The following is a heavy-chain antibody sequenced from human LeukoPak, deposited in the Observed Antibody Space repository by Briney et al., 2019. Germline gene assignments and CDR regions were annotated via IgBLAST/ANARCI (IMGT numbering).Heavy chain of an antibody. D-gene: IGHD4-23*01. J-gene: IGHJ4*02. CDR1: GFTFSGSA. V-gene: IGHV3-73*01. CDR2: IRSKANSYTT. Sequence: GGSLRLSCAASGFTFSGSAMHWVSQASGKGLEWVGRIRSKANSYTTAYAASVKGRFTISRDDSKNTAYLQMNSLKTEDTAVYYCTRLTSVVTHYWGQGTLVTVSS. CDR3: TRLTSVVTHY.